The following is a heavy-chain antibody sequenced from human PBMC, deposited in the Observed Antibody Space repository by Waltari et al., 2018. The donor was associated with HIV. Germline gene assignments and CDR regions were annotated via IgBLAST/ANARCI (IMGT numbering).Heavy chain of an antibody. Sequence: QVQLQESGPGLVKPSQTLSLTCTVSGGSISSGGYYWSWIRQHPGKGLAWIGYIYYSGTNYSHPSLKSRVTISRDTSKNQFSLELNSVTAADTAVYYCARGTTVTNGALWDYWGQGSLVTVSS. D-gene: IGHD4-17*01. J-gene: IGHJ4*02. CDR2: IYYSGTN. V-gene: IGHV4-31*03. CDR3: ARGTTVTNGALWDY. CDR1: GGSISSGGYY.